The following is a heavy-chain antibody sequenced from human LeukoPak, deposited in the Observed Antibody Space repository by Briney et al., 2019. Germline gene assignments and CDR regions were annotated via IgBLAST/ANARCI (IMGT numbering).Heavy chain of an antibody. CDR3: ARAPHPTVAAPFDY. J-gene: IGHJ4*02. CDR1: GGSFSGYY. D-gene: IGHD4-23*01. V-gene: IGHV4-34*01. CDR2: INHSGST. Sequence: SETLSLTCAVYGGSFSGYYWSWIRQPPGKGLEWIGEINHSGSTNYNPSLKSRVTISVDTSKNQFSLRLSSVTAADTAVYYCARAPHPTVAAPFDYWGQGTLVTVSS.